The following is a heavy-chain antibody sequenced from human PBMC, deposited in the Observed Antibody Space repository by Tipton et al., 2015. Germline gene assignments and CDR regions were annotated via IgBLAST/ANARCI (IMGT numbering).Heavy chain of an antibody. J-gene: IGHJ2*01. CDR3: ARVRPGWYLDL. CDR2: IGTSGDT. V-gene: IGHV3-13*01. CDR1: GFTFSSHD. Sequence: SLRLSCAASGFTFSSHDMQWVRQPTGKGLEWASGIGTSGDTYYTNSVEGRFTISREDATNSLYLHMDSLRAGDTAVYYCARVRPGWYLDLWGRGTLVIVSS.